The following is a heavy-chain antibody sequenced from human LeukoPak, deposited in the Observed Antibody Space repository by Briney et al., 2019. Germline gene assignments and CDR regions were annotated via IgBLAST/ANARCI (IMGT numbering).Heavy chain of an antibody. CDR3: AKSPDYGVGY. CDR1: GFPFSTSS. V-gene: IGHV3-53*01. CDR2: IYISGST. D-gene: IGHD4/OR15-4a*01. J-gene: IGHJ4*02. Sequence: GGSLGLSCAASGFPFSTSSMNWVRQAPGKGLEGSSIIYISGSTYYADSVKGRFTISRDNSQNTLYLQMNSLRAEDTAMYYCAKSPDYGVGYWGQGTLVTVSS.